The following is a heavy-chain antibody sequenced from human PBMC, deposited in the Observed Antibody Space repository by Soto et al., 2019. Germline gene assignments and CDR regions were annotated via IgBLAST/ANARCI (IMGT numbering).Heavy chain of an antibody. CDR1: GGTLSSYT. D-gene: IGHD5-18*01. V-gene: IGHV1-18*01. J-gene: IGHJ6*04. Sequence: ASVKVSCKASGGTLSSYTISWVRQAPGQELEWMGWISAYNGNTNYAQKLQGRVTMTTDTSTSTAYMELRSLRSEDTAVYYCARMYSYGKSAMDVWGKGTIVTVP. CDR2: ISAYNGNT. CDR3: ARMYSYGKSAMDV.